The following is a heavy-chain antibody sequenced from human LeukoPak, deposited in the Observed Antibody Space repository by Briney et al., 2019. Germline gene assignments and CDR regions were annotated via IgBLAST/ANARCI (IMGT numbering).Heavy chain of an antibody. CDR2: IYHSGST. V-gene: IGHV4-38-2*01. Sequence: SETLSLTCAVYGGSFRGYYWGWIRQPPGKGLEWIGSIYHSGSTYYNPSLKSRVTISVDTSKNQFSLKLSSVTAADTAVYYCARGGVAATDPFDYWGQGTLVTVSS. CDR1: GGSFRGYY. CDR3: ARGGVAATDPFDY. J-gene: IGHJ4*02. D-gene: IGHD2-15*01.